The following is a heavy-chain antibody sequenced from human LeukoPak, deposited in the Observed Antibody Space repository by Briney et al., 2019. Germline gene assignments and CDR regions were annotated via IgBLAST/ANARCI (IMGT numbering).Heavy chain of an antibody. CDR3: ASGSYYDPYFDY. Sequence: SETLSLTCAVYGGSFSGYYWSWIRQPPGKGLEWIGEINHSGSTNYNPSLKSRVTISVDTSKNQFSLKLSSVTAADTAVYYCASGSYYDPYFDYWGQGTLVTVSS. J-gene: IGHJ4*02. D-gene: IGHD1-26*01. V-gene: IGHV4-34*01. CDR2: INHSGST. CDR1: GGSFSGYY.